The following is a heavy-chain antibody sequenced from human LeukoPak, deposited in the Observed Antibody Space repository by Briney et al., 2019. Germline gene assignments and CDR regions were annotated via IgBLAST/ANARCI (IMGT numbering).Heavy chain of an antibody. Sequence: SETLSLTCAVYGGSFSGYYWSWIRQPPGKGLEWIGEINHSGSTNYNPSLKSRVTISVDKSKNQFSLKLSSVTAADTAVYYCARFGYYYDSSGSDYWGQGTLVTVSS. D-gene: IGHD3-22*01. J-gene: IGHJ4*02. CDR1: GGSFSGYY. CDR2: INHSGST. V-gene: IGHV4-34*01. CDR3: ARFGYYYDSSGSDY.